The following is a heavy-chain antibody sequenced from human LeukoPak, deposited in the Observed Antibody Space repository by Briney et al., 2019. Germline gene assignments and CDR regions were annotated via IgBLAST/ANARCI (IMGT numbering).Heavy chain of an antibody. J-gene: IGHJ6*03. Sequence: EASVKVSCKASGYTFTSYGISWVRQAPGQGLEWMGWISAYNGNTNYAQKFQGRVTMTRDTSISTAYMELSRLRSDDTAVYYCARGGNSGWYYYYYMDVWGKGTTVTVSS. CDR1: GYTFTSYG. D-gene: IGHD6-19*01. V-gene: IGHV1-18*01. CDR3: ARGGNSGWYYYYYMDV. CDR2: ISAYNGNT.